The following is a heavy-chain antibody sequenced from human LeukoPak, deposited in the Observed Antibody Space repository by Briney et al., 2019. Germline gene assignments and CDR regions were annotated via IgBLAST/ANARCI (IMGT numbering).Heavy chain of an antibody. CDR1: GSTFSSYA. D-gene: IGHD3-10*01. CDR3: AREGWFGELFPPTLDY. Sequence: SVKVSCTASGSTFSSYAISWVRQAPGQGLEWMGGIIPIFGTANYAQKFQGRVTITADKSTSTAYMELSSLRSEDTAVYYCAREGWFGELFPPTLDYWGQGTLVTVSS. CDR2: IIPIFGTA. J-gene: IGHJ4*02. V-gene: IGHV1-69*06.